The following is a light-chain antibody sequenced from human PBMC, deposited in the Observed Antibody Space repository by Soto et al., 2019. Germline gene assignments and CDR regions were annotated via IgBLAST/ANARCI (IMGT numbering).Light chain of an antibody. Sequence: DIVFTQSPGTLSLYPGERATLSCSASQSVSSSSLAWYQQKRGQAPRLLIHDASSRATGIPDRFSGSGSGTDFTLTISRLEPEDFAVYYCQQYGSSPRTFGQGTKVDIK. CDR1: QSVSSSS. V-gene: IGKV3-20*01. CDR2: DAS. J-gene: IGKJ1*01. CDR3: QQYGSSPRT.